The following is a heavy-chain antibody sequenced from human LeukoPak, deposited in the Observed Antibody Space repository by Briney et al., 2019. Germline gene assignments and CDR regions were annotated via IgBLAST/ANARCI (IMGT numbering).Heavy chain of an antibody. J-gene: IGHJ4*03. CDR3: ASGMVAKILGYFDY. CDR1: GFTFSSYA. Sequence: GGSLRLSCAASGFTFSSYAMHWVRQAPGKGLEWVAVISYDGSNKYYADSVKGRFTISRDNSKNTLYLQMNSLRAGDTAVYYCASGMVAKILGYFDYWGQGTLVTVSS. CDR2: ISYDGSNK. D-gene: IGHD5-12*01. V-gene: IGHV3-30-3*01.